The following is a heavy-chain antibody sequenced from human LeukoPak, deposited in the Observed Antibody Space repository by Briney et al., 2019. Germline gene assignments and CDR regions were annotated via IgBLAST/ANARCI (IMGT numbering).Heavy chain of an antibody. Sequence: ASVKVSCKASGYTFTSYGISWVRQAPGQGLEWMGWISAYNGNTNYAQKLQGRVTMTTDTSTSTAYMELRSLRSDDTAVYYCARERPAYYGSGSYPFDYWGQGTLVTVSS. CDR3: ARERPAYYGSGSYPFDY. CDR1: GYTFTSYG. D-gene: IGHD3-10*01. J-gene: IGHJ4*02. CDR2: ISAYNGNT. V-gene: IGHV1-18*01.